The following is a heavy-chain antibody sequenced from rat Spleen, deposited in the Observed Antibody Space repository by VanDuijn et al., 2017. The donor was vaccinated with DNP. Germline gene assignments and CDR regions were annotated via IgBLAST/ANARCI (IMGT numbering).Heavy chain of an antibody. CDR1: GFTFSNYY. CDR3: ARRGYDNSWYFDF. CDR2: ISTSGSRT. D-gene: IGHD1-12*01. V-gene: IGHV5-25*01. J-gene: IGHJ1*01. Sequence: EVQLVESGGGLVQPGRSLKLSCAASGFTFSNYYMAWVRQAPKKGLESVATISTSGSRTYYPDSVKGRFTISRDNAKSTLYLQMNSLRSEDTATYYCARRGYDNSWYFDFWGPGTMVTVSS.